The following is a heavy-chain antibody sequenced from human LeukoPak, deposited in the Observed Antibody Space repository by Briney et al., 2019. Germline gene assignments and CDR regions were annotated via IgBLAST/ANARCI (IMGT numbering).Heavy chain of an antibody. V-gene: IGHV3-53*01. D-gene: IGHD3-10*01. J-gene: IGHJ4*02. CDR1: GFTVSSNY. CDR2: LYSGGNT. CDR3: AKDIGYGSGSYSPPRLTTFDY. Sequence: GGSLRLSCVVSGFTVSSNYMSWVRQAPGKGLEWVSVLYSGGNTYHADSVKGRFTISRDNSKNTLYLQMNSLRAEDTAVYYCAKDIGYGSGSYSPPRLTTFDYWGQGTLVTVSS.